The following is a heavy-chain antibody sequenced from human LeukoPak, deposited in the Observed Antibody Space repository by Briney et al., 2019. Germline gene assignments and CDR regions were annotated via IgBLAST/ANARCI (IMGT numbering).Heavy chain of an antibody. CDR3: ARDGGSH. CDR2: ISYDGDNK. CDR1: GFTFSTYA. J-gene: IGHJ4*02. Sequence: GGSLRLFCAVSGFTFSTYAMHWVRQSPGKGLEWEAVISYDGDNKYYADSVKGRFTISRDNSKNTLYLQMNSLRVEDSALYYCARDGGSHWGQGTLVTVSS. D-gene: IGHD3-16*01. V-gene: IGHV3-30*04.